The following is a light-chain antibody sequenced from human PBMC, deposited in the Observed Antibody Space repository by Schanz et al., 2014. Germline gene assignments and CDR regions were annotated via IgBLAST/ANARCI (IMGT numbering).Light chain of an antibody. CDR3: CSYTSAGTLV. CDR1: SSDVGGYNF. V-gene: IGLV2-8*01. J-gene: IGLJ2*01. Sequence: QSALTQPPSASGSPGQSVTISCTGTSSDVGGYNFVSWYQQHPGKAPKLMIYEVTKRPSGVPDRFSGSKSGNTASLTVSGLQAEDEADYFCCSYTSAGTLVFGGGTKLTVL. CDR2: EVT.